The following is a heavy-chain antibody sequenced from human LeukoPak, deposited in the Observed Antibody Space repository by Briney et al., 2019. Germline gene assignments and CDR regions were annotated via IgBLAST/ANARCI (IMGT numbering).Heavy chain of an antibody. V-gene: IGHV4-59*08. D-gene: IGHD1-26*01. J-gene: IGHJ4*02. CDR1: GGSISSYY. CDR3: ARHSGSSPHYFDY. Sequence: TETLSLTCTVSGGSISSYYWSWLRQPPGKGLEWIGFIYYSGSTHYKSSLKSRVTISVDTSKNQFSLRLSSVTAADTAVYYCARHSGSSPHYFDYWGQGTLVTVSS. CDR2: IYYSGST.